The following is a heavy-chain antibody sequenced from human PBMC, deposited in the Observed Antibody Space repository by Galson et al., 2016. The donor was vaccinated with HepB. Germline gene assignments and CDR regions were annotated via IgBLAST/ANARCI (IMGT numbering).Heavy chain of an antibody. CDR1: GGSVSSGSYY. Sequence: SETLSLTCTVSGGSVSSGSYYWSWIRQPPGKGLEWIGYIYYSGSTNYNPSLKGRVSISEDTSKNQFSLKLSSVTAADTAVYYCARGGHDFWSGYYDYWGQGSLVTVSS. J-gene: IGHJ4*02. CDR2: IYYSGST. CDR3: ARGGHDFWSGYYDY. D-gene: IGHD3-3*01. V-gene: IGHV4-61*01.